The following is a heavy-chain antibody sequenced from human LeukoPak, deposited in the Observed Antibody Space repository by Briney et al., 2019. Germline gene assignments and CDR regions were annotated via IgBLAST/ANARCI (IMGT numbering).Heavy chain of an antibody. CDR1: GFSFSSYA. CDR2: VSGSGSST. J-gene: IGHJ4*02. D-gene: IGHD3-10*01. CDR3: AASAGPINF. V-gene: IGHV3-23*01. Sequence: GGSLRLSCAASGFSFSSYAMSWVRQAPGKGLEWVSVVSGSGSSTYYADSVKGRFTISRGNSKNTLYLQMNSLRAEDTAVYYCAASAGPINFWGQGTLVTVSS.